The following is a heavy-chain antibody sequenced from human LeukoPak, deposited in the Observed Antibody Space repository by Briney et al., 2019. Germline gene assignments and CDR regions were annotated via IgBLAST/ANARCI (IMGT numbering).Heavy chain of an antibody. CDR3: AKVLMDYGDYFDY. Sequence: GGSLRLSCAASGFTFSNYGIYWVRQAPGKGLEWVAFIQSDGNNKYYADSEKGRFSISRDNSKNTLYLQMNSLRTEDTAVYYCAKVLMDYGDYFDYWGQGTLVTVSS. CDR1: GFTFSNYG. CDR2: IQSDGNNK. J-gene: IGHJ4*02. D-gene: IGHD4-17*01. V-gene: IGHV3-30*02.